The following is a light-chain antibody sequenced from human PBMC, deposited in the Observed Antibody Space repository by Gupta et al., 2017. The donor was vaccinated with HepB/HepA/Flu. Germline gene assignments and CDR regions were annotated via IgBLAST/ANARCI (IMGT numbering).Light chain of an antibody. J-gene: IGLJ3*02. Sequence: QSVLTQPPSASGTPGQRVTISCSGSSSNLGSNYIYWYQQFPGTAPKLLIYRNNQRPSRVPDRFSGSKSDASASLAISGLRAEDEAEYFCAAWDDSLSGWVFGGGTKLTVL. CDR3: AAWDDSLSGWV. CDR2: RNN. CDR1: SSNLGSNY. V-gene: IGLV1-47*01.